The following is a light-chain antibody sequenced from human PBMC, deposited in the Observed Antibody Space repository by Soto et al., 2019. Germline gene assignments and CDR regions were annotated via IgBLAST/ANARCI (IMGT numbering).Light chain of an antibody. CDR2: DAS. CDR1: QSVSSY. CDR3: QQRRNWSLFT. Sequence: EIVLTQSPATLSLSPGERATLSCRASQSVSSYLAWYQQKPGQAPRLLIYDASNSATGIPARFSGSGSGTAFTLTISGLEPEEFAVYYCQQRRNWSLFTFGPGTQVDIK. J-gene: IGKJ3*01. V-gene: IGKV3-11*01.